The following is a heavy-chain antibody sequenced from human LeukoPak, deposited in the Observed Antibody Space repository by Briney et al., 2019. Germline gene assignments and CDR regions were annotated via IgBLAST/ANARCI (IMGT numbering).Heavy chain of an antibody. V-gene: IGHV3-73*01. Sequence: GGSLKLSCAASGFTFSASAMYWVRQASGKGLEWVGRIRNKANRYATAYAASVKGRFTISRDDSKNTAHLQMNSLKTEDTAVYYCTRIGEALGDYWGQGTLVTVTS. D-gene: IGHD3-10*01. J-gene: IGHJ4*02. CDR3: TRIGEALGDY. CDR1: GFTFSASA. CDR2: IRNKANRYAT.